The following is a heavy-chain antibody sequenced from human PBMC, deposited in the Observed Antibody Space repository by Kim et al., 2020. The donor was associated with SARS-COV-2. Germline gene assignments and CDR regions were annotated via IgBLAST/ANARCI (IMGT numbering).Heavy chain of an antibody. D-gene: IGHD3-10*01. V-gene: IGHV3-23*01. J-gene: IGHJ4*02. Sequence: YADSVKGRFTISRDNSKNTLYLQMNSLRAEDTAVYYCAKDAGFGESYFDYWGQGTLVTVSS. CDR3: AKDAGFGESYFDY.